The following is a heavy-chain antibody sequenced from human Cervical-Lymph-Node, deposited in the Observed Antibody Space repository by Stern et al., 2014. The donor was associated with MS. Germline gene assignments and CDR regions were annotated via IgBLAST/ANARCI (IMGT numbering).Heavy chain of an antibody. V-gene: IGHV3-33*01. CDR3: ASAYSSSHYYFDY. CDR2: IWYDGSNP. Sequence: QMQLVQSGGGVVQPGRSLRLSCAASGFSFSRYAMHWVRQAPGKGLVLVALIWYDGSNPYYADSVTGRFTISRDNFKNTLYLQMNSLRAEDTAVYYCASAYSSSHYYFDYWGQGTLVTVSS. J-gene: IGHJ4*02. CDR1: GFSFSRYA. D-gene: IGHD6-13*01.